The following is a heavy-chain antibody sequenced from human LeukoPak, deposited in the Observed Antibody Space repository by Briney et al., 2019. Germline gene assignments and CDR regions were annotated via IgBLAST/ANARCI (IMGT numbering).Heavy chain of an antibody. Sequence: GGSLRLSCAASGFTFSSYSMNWVRQAPGKGLEWVSSISSSSSYIYYADSVKGRFTISRDNAKNSLYLQMNSLRAEDTAVYYCAREDPGYCSGGSCNYWGQGTLVTVSS. CDR1: GFTFSSYS. J-gene: IGHJ4*02. CDR2: ISSSSSYI. CDR3: AREDPGYCSGGSCNY. V-gene: IGHV3-21*01. D-gene: IGHD2-15*01.